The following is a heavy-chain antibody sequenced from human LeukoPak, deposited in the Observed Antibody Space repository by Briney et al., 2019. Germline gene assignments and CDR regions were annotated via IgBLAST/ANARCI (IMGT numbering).Heavy chain of an antibody. CDR3: GRAFPPLRTAAAGDY. V-gene: IGHV3-21*01. J-gene: IGHJ4*02. D-gene: IGHD6-13*01. CDR1: GFTFSDCD. CDR2: ISYRSSHM. Sequence: SGGSLRLSCTASGFTFSDCDMNWFRQAPGEGMEWVSSISYRSSHMYYADSVKGRFTISRDNAENSLYLQMNSLRAEDTAVYYCGRAFPPLRTAAAGDYWGQGTLVTVSS.